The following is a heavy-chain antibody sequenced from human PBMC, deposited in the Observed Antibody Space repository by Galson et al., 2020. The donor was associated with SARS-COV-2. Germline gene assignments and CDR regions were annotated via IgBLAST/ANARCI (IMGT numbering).Heavy chain of an antibody. V-gene: IGHV1-2*02. CDR3: ARDHYDTNRGGYYGMDV. D-gene: IGHD3-22*01. CDR2: INPNSGGT. CDR1: GYTFTGYY. Sequence: ASVKVSCKASGYTFTGYYMHWVRQAPGQGLEWMGWINPNSGGTNYAQKFQGRVTMTRDTSISTAYMELSRLRSDDTAVYYCARDHYDTNRGGYYGMDVWGQGTTVTVSS. J-gene: IGHJ6*02.